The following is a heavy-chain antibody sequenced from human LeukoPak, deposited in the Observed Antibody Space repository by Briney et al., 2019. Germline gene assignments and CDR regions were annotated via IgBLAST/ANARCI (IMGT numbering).Heavy chain of an antibody. V-gene: IGHV1-69*13. CDR1: GGTFSSYA. CDR2: IIPIFGTA. J-gene: IGHJ5*01. CDR3: ATDISHDDGEYARGWFNS. Sequence: GASVKVSCKASGGTFSSYAISWVRQAPGQGLEWMGGIIPIFGTANYAQKFQGRVTITADESTSTAYMELSSLRSEDTALYYCATDISHDDGEYARGWFNSWGQGALVTVSS. D-gene: IGHD4-17*01.